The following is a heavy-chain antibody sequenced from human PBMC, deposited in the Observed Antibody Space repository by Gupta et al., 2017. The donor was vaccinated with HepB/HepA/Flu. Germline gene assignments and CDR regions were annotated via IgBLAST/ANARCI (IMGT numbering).Heavy chain of an antibody. CDR2: IISRGGNT. V-gene: IGHV3-23*01. J-gene: IGHJ5*02. D-gene: IGHD3-16*01. CDR3: AKGGGLDP. Sequence: EVQLLESGGGLVQPGGSLRLSCAASGFTLSNSVMSWVRQTPGKGLEWVSGIISRGGNTDYADSVKGRVTISREKSRNTLYLQMNSLRDDDTAMDYGAKGGGLDPWGQGTLVTVSS. CDR1: GFTLSNSV.